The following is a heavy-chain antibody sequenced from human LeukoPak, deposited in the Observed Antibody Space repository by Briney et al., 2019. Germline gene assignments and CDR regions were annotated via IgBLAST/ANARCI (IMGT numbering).Heavy chain of an antibody. D-gene: IGHD3-22*01. Sequence: SETLSLTCAVSGGSFSGYYWYWIRQPPGKGLEWIGEINHGESTNYNPSLKSRATLSVDTSKNQFSLKLTSVTAAVTAAYYCARGRTYYYDTSGYYPSIYYGMDVWGQGTTVIVSS. CDR1: GGSFSGYY. V-gene: IGHV4-34*01. CDR3: ARGRTYYYDTSGYYPSIYYGMDV. CDR2: INHGEST. J-gene: IGHJ6*02.